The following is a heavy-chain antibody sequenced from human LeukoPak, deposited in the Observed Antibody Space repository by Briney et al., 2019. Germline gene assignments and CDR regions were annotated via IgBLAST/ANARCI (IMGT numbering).Heavy chain of an antibody. CDR1: GGSISSYY. D-gene: IGHD2-2*02. Sequence: PSETLSLTCTVSGGSISSYYWSWIRQPPGKGLEWIGYIYYSGSTNYNPFLKSRVTISVDTSKNQFSLKLSSVTAADTAVYYCARGGDQYCSSTSCFTLDYWGQGTLVTVSS. CDR3: ARGGDQYCSSTSCFTLDY. V-gene: IGHV4-59*01. CDR2: IYYSGST. J-gene: IGHJ4*02.